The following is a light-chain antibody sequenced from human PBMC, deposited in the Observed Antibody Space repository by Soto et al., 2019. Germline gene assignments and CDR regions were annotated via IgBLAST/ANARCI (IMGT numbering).Light chain of an antibody. J-gene: IGKJ2*01. CDR1: QSVSSK. Sequence: EIVMTQSPATLSVSPGEGATLSCKASQSVSSKLAWYQQKPGQAPRVLIYGAFTRATGIPARFSGSGSGTEFPLTISSLQSEDFAVYYCLQYNDWPFTFGHGTKLEIK. V-gene: IGKV3-15*01. CDR3: LQYNDWPFT. CDR2: GAF.